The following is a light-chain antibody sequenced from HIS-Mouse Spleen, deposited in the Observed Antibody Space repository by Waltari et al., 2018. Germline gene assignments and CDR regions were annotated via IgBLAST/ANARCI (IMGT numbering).Light chain of an antibody. CDR3: SSYTSSSFNVV. J-gene: IGLJ2*01. CDR2: DVS. V-gene: IGLV2-14*03. Sequence: QSALTQPASVSGSPGQSITISCTGTSSDVGGYNYVSWYQPHPGKAPQLMIYDVSNRPSVVSNRFSGSKSGNTASLTISGLQAEDEADYYCSSYTSSSFNVVFGGGTKLTVL. CDR1: SSDVGGYNY.